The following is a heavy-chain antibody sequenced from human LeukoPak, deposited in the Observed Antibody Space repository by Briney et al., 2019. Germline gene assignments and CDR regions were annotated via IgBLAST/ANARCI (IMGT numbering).Heavy chain of an antibody. CDR3: ARGDGYKDFDY. CDR2: IYTSGST. Sequence: SETLSLTCTVSGGSISSGSYYWSWIRQPAGKGLEWIGRIYTSGSTNYNPSLKSRVHISVDTSKNQFSLKLSSVTAADTAVYYCARGDGYKDFDYWGQGTLVTVSS. V-gene: IGHV4-61*02. D-gene: IGHD5-24*01. J-gene: IGHJ4*02. CDR1: GGSISSGSYY.